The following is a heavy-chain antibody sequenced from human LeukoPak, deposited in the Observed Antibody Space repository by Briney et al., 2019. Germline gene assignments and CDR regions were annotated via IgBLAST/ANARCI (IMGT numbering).Heavy chain of an antibody. Sequence: PGRSLRLSCAASGFTFSSYAMHWVRQAPGKGLEWVAVISYDGGNKYYADSVKGRFTISRDNSKNTLYLQMNSLRAEDTAVYYCARARIKVLDYWGQGTLVTVSS. D-gene: IGHD2-15*01. CDR1: GFTFSSYA. J-gene: IGHJ4*02. CDR3: ARARIKVLDY. CDR2: ISYDGGNK. V-gene: IGHV3-30*04.